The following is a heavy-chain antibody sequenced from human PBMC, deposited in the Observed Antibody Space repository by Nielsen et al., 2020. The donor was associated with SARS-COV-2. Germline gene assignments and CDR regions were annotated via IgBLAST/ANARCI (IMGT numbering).Heavy chain of an antibody. CDR2: ISWNSGSI. D-gene: IGHD2-21*02. CDR1: GFTFDDYA. Sequence: SLKISCAASGFTFDDYAMHWVRQAPGKGLEWVSGISWNSGSIGYADSVKGRFTISRDNAKNSLYLQMNSLRAEDTALYHCARVSPDDYYFDYWGQGTLVTVSS. V-gene: IGHV3-9*01. CDR3: ARVSPDDYYFDY. J-gene: IGHJ4*02.